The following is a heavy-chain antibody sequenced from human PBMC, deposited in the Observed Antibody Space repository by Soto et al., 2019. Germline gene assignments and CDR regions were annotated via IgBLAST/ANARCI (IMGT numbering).Heavy chain of an antibody. Sequence: QVQLQESGPGLAKPSETLSLTCTVSGGSISSYYWSWIRQPPGKGLEWIGYIYYSGSTNYNPSLKSRVTISVDTSKNQFSLKLSSVTAADTAVYYCARAPPHYYYGMDVWGQGTTVTVSS. J-gene: IGHJ6*02. CDR1: GGSISSYY. CDR2: IYYSGST. CDR3: ARAPPHYYYGMDV. V-gene: IGHV4-59*01.